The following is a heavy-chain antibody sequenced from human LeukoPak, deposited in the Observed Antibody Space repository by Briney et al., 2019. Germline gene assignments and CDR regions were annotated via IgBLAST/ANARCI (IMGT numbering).Heavy chain of an antibody. D-gene: IGHD2-2*01. CDR3: ARDGCTSCYAPGDWFDP. J-gene: IGHJ5*02. V-gene: IGHV3-21*01. CDR2: ISSSSSYI. Sequence: GGSLRLSCAASGFTFSSYSMNWVRQAPGKGLEWVSSISSSSSYIYYADSVKGRFTISRDNAKNSLYLQMNSLRAEDTAVYYCARDGCTSCYAPGDWFDPWGQGTLVTVSS. CDR1: GFTFSSYS.